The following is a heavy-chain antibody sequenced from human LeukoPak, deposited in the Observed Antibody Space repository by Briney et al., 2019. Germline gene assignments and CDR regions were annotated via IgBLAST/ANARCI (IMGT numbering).Heavy chain of an antibody. J-gene: IGHJ4*02. CDR2: ISDSSTTK. Sequence: PGGSLRLSCAASGFSFNNYAMSWVRQSPGKGLEWVSAISDSSTTKYYAGSVKGRFTITRDNSKKTLYLQMNNLRAEDTAVYSCARGWVTKGFFDYWGLGTLVTVSS. CDR3: ARGWVTKGFFDY. CDR1: GFSFNNYA. V-gene: IGHV3-23*01. D-gene: IGHD4-23*01.